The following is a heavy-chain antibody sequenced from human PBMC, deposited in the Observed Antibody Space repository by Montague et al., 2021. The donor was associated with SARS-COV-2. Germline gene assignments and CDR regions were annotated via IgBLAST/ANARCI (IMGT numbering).Heavy chain of an antibody. CDR3: ARVGGMEYCSGGNCYLDY. V-gene: IGHV3-21*01. CDR2: ISSSSSYI. J-gene: IGHJ4*02. Sequence: SLRLSCAASGSTFSSYSMNWVRQAPGKGLEWVSSISSSSSYIYYADSVKGRFTISRDNAKNSLYLQMNSLRAEDTAVYYCARVGGMEYCSGGNCYLDYWGQGTLVTVSS. D-gene: IGHD2-15*01. CDR1: GSTFSSYS.